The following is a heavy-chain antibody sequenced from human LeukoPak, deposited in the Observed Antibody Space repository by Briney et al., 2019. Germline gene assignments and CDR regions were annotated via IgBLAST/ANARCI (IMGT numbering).Heavy chain of an antibody. J-gene: IGHJ4*02. CDR3: ARGHYGLDY. V-gene: IGHV3-11*01. CDR1: GFTFSDHY. D-gene: IGHD4-17*01. CDR2: IKSGADTI. Sequence: GGSLRLSCAASGFTFSDHYISWIRQAPAKGLEWVSYIKSGADTIYYADSVKGRFTISRDNAKNSVYLQMYSLRAEDTAVYYCARGHYGLDYWGQGTLVTVSS.